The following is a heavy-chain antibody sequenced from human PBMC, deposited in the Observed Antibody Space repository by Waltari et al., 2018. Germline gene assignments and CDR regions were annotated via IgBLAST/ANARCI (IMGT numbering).Heavy chain of an antibody. J-gene: IGHJ4*02. CDR2: IIPIFGTA. CDR1: GGTFSSYA. D-gene: IGHD2-2*01. CDR3: ARDLGYCSSTSCQDFDY. V-gene: IGHV1-69*12. Sequence: QVQLVQSGAEVKKPGSSVKVSCKASGGTFSSYAISWVRQAPGQGLEWMGGIIPIFGTANYAQKFQGRVTITADESTSTAYMELSSLRSEDTAVYYCARDLGYCSSTSCQDFDYWGQGTLVTVSS.